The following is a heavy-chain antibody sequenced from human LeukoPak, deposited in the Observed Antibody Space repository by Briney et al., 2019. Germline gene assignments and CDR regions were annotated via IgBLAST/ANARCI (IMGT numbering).Heavy chain of an antibody. CDR3: ARDRGYILFDY. Sequence: SSVKVSCKASGYTFTSYGISWVRQAPGQGLEWMGWTSAYNGNTNYAQKLQGRVTMTTDTSTSTAYMELRSLRSDDSASYYCARDRGYILFDYWGQGTLVTVSS. CDR1: GYTFTSYG. J-gene: IGHJ4*02. CDR2: TSAYNGNT. D-gene: IGHD5-18*01. V-gene: IGHV1-18*01.